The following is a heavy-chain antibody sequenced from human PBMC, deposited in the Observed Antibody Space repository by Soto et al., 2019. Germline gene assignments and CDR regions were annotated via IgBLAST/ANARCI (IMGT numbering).Heavy chain of an antibody. CDR1: GFTFSSYG. D-gene: IGHD5-12*01. J-gene: IGHJ5*02. V-gene: IGHV3-30*18. CDR2: ISYDGSNK. Sequence: GGSLRLSCAASGFTFSSYGMHWVRQAPGKGLEWVAVISYDGSNKYYADSVKGRFTISRDNSKNTLYLQMNSLRAEDTAVYYCAKENDRLLVATIPWFDPWGQGTLVTVSS. CDR3: AKENDRLLVATIPWFDP.